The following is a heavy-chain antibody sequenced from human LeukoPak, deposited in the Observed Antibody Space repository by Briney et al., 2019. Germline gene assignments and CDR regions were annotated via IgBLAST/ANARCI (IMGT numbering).Heavy chain of an antibody. CDR2: ISVTGSNI. CDR1: GFSFSGYA. V-gene: IGHV3-23*01. D-gene: IGHD6-6*01. Sequence: GGSPRLSCTVSGFSFSGYAFTWVRQAPGKGLEFVSSISVTGSNIYYADSVKGRFTITRDNSKNTLDLQMNSLRSEDTAVYFCARDRTRSVGSGLGRALMLVYWGQGTLVTVSS. CDR3: ARDRTRSVGSGLGRALMLVY. J-gene: IGHJ4*02.